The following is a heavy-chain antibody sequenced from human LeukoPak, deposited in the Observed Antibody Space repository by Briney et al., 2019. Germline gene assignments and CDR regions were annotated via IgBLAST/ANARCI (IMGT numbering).Heavy chain of an antibody. V-gene: IGHV3-7*01. Sequence: GGSLRLSCAASGFTFSSYWMSWVRQAPGKGLEWVANIKQDGSEKYYVDSVKGRFTISRDNAKNSLYLQMNSLRAEDTAVYYCARDRPRPKLGWLLVSNLPNWFDPWGQGTLVTASS. D-gene: IGHD3-22*01. CDR3: ARDRPRPKLGWLLVSNLPNWFDP. J-gene: IGHJ5*02. CDR2: IKQDGSEK. CDR1: GFTFSSYW.